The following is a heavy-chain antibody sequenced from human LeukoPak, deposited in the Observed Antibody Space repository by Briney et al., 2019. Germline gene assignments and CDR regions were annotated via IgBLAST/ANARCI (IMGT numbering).Heavy chain of an antibody. CDR1: GGSFSGYY. Sequence: SETLSLTCAVYGGSFSGYYWSWIRQPPGKGLEWIGYIYYSGSTYYNPSLKSRLTISVDTSKNQFSLNLSSVTAADTAVYYCARTAAGKDHDFWGQGTLVTVSS. V-gene: IGHV4-34*09. CDR3: ARTAAGKDHDF. CDR2: IYYSGST. J-gene: IGHJ4*02. D-gene: IGHD6-13*01.